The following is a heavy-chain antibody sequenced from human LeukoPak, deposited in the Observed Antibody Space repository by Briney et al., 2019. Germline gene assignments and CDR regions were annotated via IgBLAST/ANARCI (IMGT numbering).Heavy chain of an antibody. V-gene: IGHV3-23*01. Sequence: GGSLRLSCAASGFTFSSYAMSWVRQAPGKGLEWVSTIRGSDGITYYADSVKGRFTISRDNSKNTLYLQMNSLRAEDTAVYYCAKRGDCSGTCTYDYWGQGTLVTVSS. CDR2: IRGSDGIT. CDR3: AKRGDCSGTCTYDY. J-gene: IGHJ4*02. CDR1: GFTFSSYA. D-gene: IGHD2-2*01.